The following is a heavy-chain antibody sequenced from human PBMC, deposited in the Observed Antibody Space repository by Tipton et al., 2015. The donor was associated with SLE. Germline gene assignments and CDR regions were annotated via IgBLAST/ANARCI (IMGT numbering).Heavy chain of an antibody. CDR2: IWFDGSNQ. V-gene: IGHV3-33*06. D-gene: IGHD3-22*01. Sequence: SLRLSCAASGFTFRNYALHWGRQAPGKGLEWVAVIWFDGSNQYYADSVKGRFTISRDNSKNTLFLQMDSLGIEDTAVYYCAKDFTMIPHGYFDPWGQGALVTVSS. CDR3: AKDFTMIPHGYFDP. J-gene: IGHJ4*02. CDR1: GFTFRNYA.